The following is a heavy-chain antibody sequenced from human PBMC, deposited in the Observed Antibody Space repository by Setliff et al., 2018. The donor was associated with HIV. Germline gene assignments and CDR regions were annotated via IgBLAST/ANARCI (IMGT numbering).Heavy chain of an antibody. CDR1: GGRFSNYG. CDR3: ARAVVPTYYDVLTGYVYYMDV. CDR2: IIPIFGTT. Sequence: SVKVSCKASGGRFSNYGISWVRQAPGQGLEWMGGIIPIFGTTNYAQMSQGRVTMTADESTSTAYMELSSLRSEDTAVYYCARAVVPTYYDVLTGYVYYMDVWGKGTTVTVSS. J-gene: IGHJ6*03. D-gene: IGHD3-9*01. V-gene: IGHV1-69*13.